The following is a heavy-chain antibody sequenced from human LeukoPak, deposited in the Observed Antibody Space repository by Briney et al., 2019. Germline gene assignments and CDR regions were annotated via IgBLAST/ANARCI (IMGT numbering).Heavy chain of an antibody. Sequence: NPGRSLRLSCAASGFTFSSYSMNWVRQAPGKGPEWVSSISSSSSYIYYADSVKGRFTISRDNAKNSLYLQMNSLRAEDTAVYYCAREGYDILTGDAFDIWGQGTMVTVSS. V-gene: IGHV3-21*01. CDR3: AREGYDILTGDAFDI. J-gene: IGHJ3*02. CDR2: ISSSSSYI. D-gene: IGHD3-9*01. CDR1: GFTFSSYS.